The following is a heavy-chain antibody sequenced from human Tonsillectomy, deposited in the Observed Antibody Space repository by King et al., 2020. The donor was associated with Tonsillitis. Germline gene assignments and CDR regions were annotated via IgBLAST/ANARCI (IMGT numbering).Heavy chain of an antibody. J-gene: IGHJ4*02. Sequence: DVQLVESGAEVKKPGESPRISCKAFGYSFTSYWITWVRQMPGKGLEWMGRIDPTDSYTNYSPSFRGHVTISVDKSINTAYLQWSSLKASDTAMYYCAREMYYSDTGVYDRYRYYFDYWGQGTLVTVSS. CDR2: IDPTDSYT. CDR1: GYSFTSYW. D-gene: IGHD3-22*01. V-gene: IGHV5-10-1*03. CDR3: AREMYYSDTGVYDRYRYYFDY.